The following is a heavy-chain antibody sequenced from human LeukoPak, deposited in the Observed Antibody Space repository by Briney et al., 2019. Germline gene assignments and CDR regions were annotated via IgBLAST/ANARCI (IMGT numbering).Heavy chain of an antibody. J-gene: IGHJ4*02. D-gene: IGHD6-13*01. CDR2: IWYDGSNK. Sequence: PGGSLRLSCAASGFTSSSYGMHWVRQAPGKGLEWVAVIWYDGSNKYYADSVKGRFTISRDSSKNTLYLQMNSLRAEDTAVYYCARDSSYSSSWFDYWGQGTLVTVSS. CDR3: ARDSSYSSSWFDY. CDR1: GFTSSSYG. V-gene: IGHV3-33*01.